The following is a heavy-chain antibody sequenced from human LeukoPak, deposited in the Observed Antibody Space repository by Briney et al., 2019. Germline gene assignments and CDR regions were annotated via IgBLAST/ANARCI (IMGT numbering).Heavy chain of an antibody. D-gene: IGHD4-17*01. CDR1: GYTFTSYG. V-gene: IGHV1-18*01. Sequence: ASVKVSCKASGYTFTSYGFNWVRQAPGQGLEWMGWISAYNGNTNYAQKLQGRVTMTTDTSTSTAYMELRSLKSDDTAVYYCARGRLAYGDYCPDYYFYYAMDVWGQGTTVTVSS. CDR3: ARGRLAYGDYCPDYYFYYAMDV. J-gene: IGHJ6*02. CDR2: ISAYNGNT.